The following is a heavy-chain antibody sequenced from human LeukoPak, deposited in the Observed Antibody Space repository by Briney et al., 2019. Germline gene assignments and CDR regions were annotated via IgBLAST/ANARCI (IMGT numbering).Heavy chain of an antibody. V-gene: IGHV4-61*02. Sequence: SETLSLXCTVSGGSVSRGYYYWSWIRQPAEERLECIGRIYTDGISYYNPSLKSRVTMSLDTSKNHFSLKLTSVTAADTAVYYCAKEAVSGPFHYWGQGTLVTVSS. CDR3: AKEAVSGPFHY. D-gene: IGHD6-19*01. CDR1: GGSVSRGYYY. J-gene: IGHJ4*02. CDR2: IYTDGIS.